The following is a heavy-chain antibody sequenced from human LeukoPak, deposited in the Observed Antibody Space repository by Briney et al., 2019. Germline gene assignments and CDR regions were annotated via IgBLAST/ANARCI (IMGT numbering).Heavy chain of an antibody. CDR2: INPNSGGT. D-gene: IGHD3-22*01. V-gene: IGHV1-2*02. J-gene: IGHJ4*02. CDR3: ARDPRPYDSSGYYPRDFGY. Sequence: ASVKVSCKASGYTFTGYYMHWVRQAPGQGLEWMGWINPNSGGTNYAQKFQGRATMTRDTSISTAYMELSRLRSDDTAVYYCARDPRPYDSSGYYPRDFGYWGQGTLVTVSS. CDR1: GYTFTGYY.